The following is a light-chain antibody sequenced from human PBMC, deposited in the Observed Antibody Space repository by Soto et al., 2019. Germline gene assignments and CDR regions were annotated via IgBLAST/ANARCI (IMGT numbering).Light chain of an antibody. J-gene: IGKJ2*01. CDR1: QSVSSY. V-gene: IGKV3-11*01. CDR2: DTS. Sequence: EFVLTQSPATLSLSPGDTATLSCRASQSVSSYSAWCQQKPGQAPRLLIYDTSNRATGIPARFSGSGSGTDFTLTISGLKPEDFAVYYCQQRYNWQYTFGLGTRLEIK. CDR3: QQRYNWQYT.